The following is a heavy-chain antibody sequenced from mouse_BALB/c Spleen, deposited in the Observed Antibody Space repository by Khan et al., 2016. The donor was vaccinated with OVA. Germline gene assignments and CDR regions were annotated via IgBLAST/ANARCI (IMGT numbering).Heavy chain of an antibody. CDR2: INTYTGEP. Sequence: QIQLVQSGPELKKPGETVKISCKASGYTFTNYGMNWVKQAPGKGLKWMGWINTYTGEPTYTDDFKGRFACSLETSASTAYLQINNLKNEDMATYFCARGASYWDFDVWGAGTTVTVSS. J-gene: IGHJ1*01. CDR3: ARGASYWDFDV. CDR1: GYTFTNYG. V-gene: IGHV9-1*02.